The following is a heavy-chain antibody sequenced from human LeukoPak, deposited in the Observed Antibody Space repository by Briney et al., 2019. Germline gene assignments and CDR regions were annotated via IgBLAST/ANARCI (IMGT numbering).Heavy chain of an antibody. CDR2: INPNSGGT. D-gene: IGHD1-26*01. CDR1: GYTFTGYY. Sequence: ASVKVSCKASGYTFTGYYMHWVRQAPGQGLEWMGWINPNSGGTNYAQKFQGRVTMTRDTSISIAYMELSRLRSDDTAVYYCARSTSDYYYYYMDVWGKGTTVTVSS. V-gene: IGHV1-2*02. J-gene: IGHJ6*03. CDR3: ARSTSDYYYYYMDV.